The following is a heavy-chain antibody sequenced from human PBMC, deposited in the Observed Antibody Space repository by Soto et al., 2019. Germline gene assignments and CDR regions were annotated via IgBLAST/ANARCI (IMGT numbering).Heavy chain of an antibody. Sequence: QVQLQESGPGLVKPSETLSLTCTVSGGSVITDYWSWIRQPPGKGLEWIGYISYSGSSNYNPSLKSRVTLSLDTSKNQFSLKLSSVTAADTAVYYCARGSLRSRVDYWGQGTLVTVSS. J-gene: IGHJ4*02. V-gene: IGHV4-59*02. D-gene: IGHD3-10*01. CDR3: ARGSLRSRVDY. CDR1: GGSVITDY. CDR2: ISYSGSS.